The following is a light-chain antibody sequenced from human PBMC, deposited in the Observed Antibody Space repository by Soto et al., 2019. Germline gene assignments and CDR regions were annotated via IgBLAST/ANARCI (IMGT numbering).Light chain of an antibody. Sequence: QSALTQPPSASGSPGQSVTISCTGTSSDVGAYNYVSWYQQHPGRAPKLMIYEVSNRPSGVSNRFSGSKSGNTASLIISGLQAEDEADYYCSSYTTTTNYVFGTGTKLTVL. CDR2: EVS. CDR3: SSYTTTTNYV. J-gene: IGLJ1*01. V-gene: IGLV2-14*01. CDR1: SSDVGAYNY.